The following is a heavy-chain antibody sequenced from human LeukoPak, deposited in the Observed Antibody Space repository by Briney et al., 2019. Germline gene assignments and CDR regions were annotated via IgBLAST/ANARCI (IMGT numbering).Heavy chain of an antibody. CDR3: AKAAIVGATTLYFDF. J-gene: IGHJ4*02. CDR2: ISGSGGST. CDR1: EFTFSSYA. D-gene: IGHD1-26*01. Sequence: PGGSLRLSCAASEFTFSSYAMSWVRQAPGKGLEWVSAISGSGGSTYNADSVKGRFTISRDNSKNTLYLQMNSLRVEDTAVYYCAKAAIVGATTLYFDFWGQGTLVTVSS. V-gene: IGHV3-23*01.